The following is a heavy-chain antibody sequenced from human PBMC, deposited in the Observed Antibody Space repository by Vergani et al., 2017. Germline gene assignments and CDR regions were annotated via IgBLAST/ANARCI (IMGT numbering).Heavy chain of an antibody. CDR1: GYTFTGYY. CDR2: INPNSGGT. Sequence: QVQLVQSGAEVKKPGASVKVSCKASGYTFTGYYMHWVRQATGQGLEWMGWINPNSGGTNYAQKFQGRVTMTRDTSISTAYMELSRLRSDDTAVYYCARPDIAAALWVGFDPWGQGTLVTVSS. CDR3: ARPDIAAALWVGFDP. J-gene: IGHJ5*02. D-gene: IGHD6-13*01. V-gene: IGHV1-2*02.